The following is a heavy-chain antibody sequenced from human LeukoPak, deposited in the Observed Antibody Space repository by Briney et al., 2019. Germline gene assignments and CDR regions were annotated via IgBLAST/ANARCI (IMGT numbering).Heavy chain of an antibody. CDR2: INSDGSFT. Sequence: PGGSLRLSCAASGFTFSRYWMHWVRQAPGKGLVWVSRINSDGSFTSYADSVKGRFTISRDNAKNTLYLQMNSLRAEDTAVYYCARGFGAHGLDYWGQGTLVTVSS. CDR1: GFTFSRYW. V-gene: IGHV3-74*01. CDR3: ARGFGAHGLDY. J-gene: IGHJ4*02. D-gene: IGHD4/OR15-4a*01.